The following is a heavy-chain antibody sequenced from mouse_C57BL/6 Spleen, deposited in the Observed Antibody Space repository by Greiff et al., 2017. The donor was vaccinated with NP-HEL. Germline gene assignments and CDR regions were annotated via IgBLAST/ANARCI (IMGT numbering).Heavy chain of an antibody. CDR2: IDPETGGT. Sequence: QVQLQQSGAELVRPGASVTLSCKASGYTFTDYEMHWAKQTPVHGLEWIGAIDPETGGTAYNQKFKGKAILTADKSSSTAYMELRSLTSEDSAVYYCTRRGYGSSSWFAYWGQGTLVTVSA. J-gene: IGHJ3*01. CDR1: GYTFTDYE. CDR3: TRRGYGSSSWFAY. V-gene: IGHV1-15*01. D-gene: IGHD1-1*01.